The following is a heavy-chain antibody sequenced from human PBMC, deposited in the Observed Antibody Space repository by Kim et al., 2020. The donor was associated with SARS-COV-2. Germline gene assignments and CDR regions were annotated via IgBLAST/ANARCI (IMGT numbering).Heavy chain of an antibody. CDR2: INHSGST. CDR1: GGSFSGYY. J-gene: IGHJ2*01. Sequence: SETLSLTCAVYGGSFSGYYWSWIRQPPGKGLEWIGEINHSGSTNYNPSLKSRVTISVDTSKNQFSLKLSCVTAADTAVYYCARETYYDYVWGSYRRRYWYFDLWGRGTLVTVSS. D-gene: IGHD3-16*02. V-gene: IGHV4-34*01. CDR3: ARETYYDYVWGSYRRRYWYFDL.